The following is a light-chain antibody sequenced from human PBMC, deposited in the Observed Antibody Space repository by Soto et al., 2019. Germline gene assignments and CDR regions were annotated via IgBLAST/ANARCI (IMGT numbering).Light chain of an antibody. CDR2: DND. V-gene: IGLV1-51*01. CDR3: GTWDSSLSALV. J-gene: IGLJ2*01. Sequence: QSVLTQPPSVSAAPGQRVTISCSGSRFNIGNNYVSWYQQLPGTAPKLLIYDNDKRPSGIPDRFSASKTVTSATLGITGLQTGDEADYYCGTWDSSLSALVFGGGTKVTVL. CDR1: RFNIGNNY.